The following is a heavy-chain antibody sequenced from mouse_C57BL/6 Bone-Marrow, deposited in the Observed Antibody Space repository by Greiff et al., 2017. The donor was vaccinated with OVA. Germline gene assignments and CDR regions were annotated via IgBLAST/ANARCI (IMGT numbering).Heavy chain of an antibody. V-gene: IGHV14-4*01. CDR1: GFNIKDDY. D-gene: IGHD2-10*02. Sequence: VQLQQSGAELVRPGASVKLSCTASGFNIKDDYMHWVKQRPEQGLEWIGWIDPENGDTEYASKFQGKATITADTSSNTAYLQLSSLTSEDTAVYYCTTNSISVWFFDVWGTGTTVTVSS. CDR2: IDPENGDT. CDR3: TTNSISVWFFDV. J-gene: IGHJ1*03.